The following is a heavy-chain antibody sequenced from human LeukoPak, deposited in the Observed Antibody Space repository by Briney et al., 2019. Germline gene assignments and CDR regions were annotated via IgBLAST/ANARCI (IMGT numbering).Heavy chain of an antibody. J-gene: IGHJ4*02. Sequence: GGSLRLSCAASGFTFSSYAMHWVRQAPGKGLEWVAFISYDGSNKYYADSVKGRFTISRDNSKNTLYLQMNSLRAEDTAVYYCAKGTTYYDSSGYYLYYFDYWGQGTLVTVSS. CDR1: GFTFSSYA. D-gene: IGHD3-22*01. CDR3: AKGTTYYDSSGYYLYYFDY. CDR2: ISYDGSNK. V-gene: IGHV3-30-3*01.